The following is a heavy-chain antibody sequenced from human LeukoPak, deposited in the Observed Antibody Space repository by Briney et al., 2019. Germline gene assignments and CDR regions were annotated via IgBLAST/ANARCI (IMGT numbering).Heavy chain of an antibody. CDR1: GFTFSNNW. CDR3: ARGGTQSPTD. CDR2: IREDGSAK. V-gene: IGHV3-7*01. Sequence: GGSLRLSCAASGFTFSNNWMIWVRQAPGKGLEWVANIREDGSAKYYVDSVKGRFTISRDNAKNSLYLQMNSLRAEDTAVYYCARGGTQSPTDWGPGTLVTVSS. J-gene: IGHJ4*02.